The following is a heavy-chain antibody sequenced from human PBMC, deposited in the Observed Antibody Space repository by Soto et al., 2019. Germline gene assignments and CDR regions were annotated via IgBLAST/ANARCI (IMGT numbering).Heavy chain of an antibody. V-gene: IGHV3-30-3*01. CDR1: GFTFSSYA. Sequence: PGGSLRLSCAASGFTFSSYAMHWVRQAPGKGLEWVAVISYDGSNKYYADSVKGRFTISRDNSKNTLYLQMNSLRAEDTAVYYCARDFEPYYYDSSGYSSTADYWGQGTLVTVSS. J-gene: IGHJ4*02. CDR3: ARDFEPYYYDSSGYSSTADY. D-gene: IGHD3-22*01. CDR2: ISYDGSNK.